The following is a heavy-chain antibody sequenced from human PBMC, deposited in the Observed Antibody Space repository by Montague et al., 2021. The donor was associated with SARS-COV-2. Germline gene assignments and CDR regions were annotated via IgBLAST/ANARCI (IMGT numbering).Heavy chain of an antibody. CDR1: GFTFSSYA. V-gene: IGHV3-23*01. Sequence: SLRLSCAASGFTFSSYAMSWVRQAPGKGLEWVSAISGSGGSTYYADSVKGRFTISRDNSKNTLYLQMNSLRAEDTAVYYCAKDWGIVAHTTRDYYYYYGMDVWGQGTTVTGSS. CDR2: ISGSGGST. J-gene: IGHJ6*02. CDR3: AKDWGIVAHTTRDYYYYYGMDV. D-gene: IGHD3-16*01.